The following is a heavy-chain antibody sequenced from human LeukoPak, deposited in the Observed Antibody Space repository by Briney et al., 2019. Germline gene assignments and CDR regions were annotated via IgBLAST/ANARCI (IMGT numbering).Heavy chain of an antibody. D-gene: IGHD3-9*01. J-gene: IGHJ4*02. Sequence: ASAKVSCKASGYTFTGYYMHWVRQAPGQGLEWMGWINPNSGGTNYAQKFQGRVTMTRGTSISTAYVELSRLRSDDTAVYYCARGLAVLRYFDWLLEYYFDYWGRGTLVTVSS. CDR3: ARGLAVLRYFDWLLEYYFDY. CDR2: INPNSGGT. CDR1: GYTFTGYY. V-gene: IGHV1-2*02.